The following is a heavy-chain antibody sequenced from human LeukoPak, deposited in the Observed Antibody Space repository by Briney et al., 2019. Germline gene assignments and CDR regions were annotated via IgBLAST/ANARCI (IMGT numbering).Heavy chain of an antibody. CDR1: GDSVSSNTAA. CDR2: TYYGSKWYN. J-gene: IGHJ4*02. Sequence: KASQTLSLTCAISGDSVSSNTAAWTWIRQSPSRGLEWLGRTYYGSKWYNDYAVSVKSRITVNQDTSKNKFSLQLNSVTPEDTAVYYCARQVGATRYYFDYWGQGTLVTVSS. V-gene: IGHV6-1*01. D-gene: IGHD1-26*01. CDR3: ARQVGATRYYFDY.